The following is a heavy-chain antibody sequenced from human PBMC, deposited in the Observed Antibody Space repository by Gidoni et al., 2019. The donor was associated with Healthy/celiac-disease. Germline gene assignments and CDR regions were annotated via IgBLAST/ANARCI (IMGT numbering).Heavy chain of an antibody. Sequence: EVQMVESGVGLVKPGGSLRLSCAAYGSTFGSYSMNWFRQAPGKVLEWVSSISMSSSYISYADSVKGRFTISRDNAKNSLYLKMNSLRAEDTAVYYCARDRSSISARFIDYWGQGTLVTVSS. CDR2: ISMSSSYI. CDR1: GSTFGSYS. J-gene: IGHJ4*02. CDR3: ARDRSSISARFIDY. D-gene: IGHD6-6*01. V-gene: IGHV3-21*01.